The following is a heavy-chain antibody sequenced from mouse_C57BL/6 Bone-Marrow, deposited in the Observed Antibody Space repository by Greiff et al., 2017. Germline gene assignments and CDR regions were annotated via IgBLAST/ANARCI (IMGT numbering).Heavy chain of an antibody. V-gene: IGHV1-55*01. D-gene: IGHD1-1*02. CDR3: ARGKIGGVREGY. J-gene: IGHJ2*01. CDR2: IYPGSGST. CDR1: GYTFTSYW. Sequence: VQLQQPGAELVKPGASVKMSCKASGYTFTSYWITWVKPRPGQGLEWIGDIYPGSGSTNSNEKFKSKATLTVDTSSSTAYMQLSSLTSEDSAVYYCARGKIGGVREGYWGQGTTLTVSS.